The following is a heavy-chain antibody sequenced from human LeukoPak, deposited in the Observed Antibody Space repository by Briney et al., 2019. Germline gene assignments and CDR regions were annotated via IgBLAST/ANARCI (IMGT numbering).Heavy chain of an antibody. CDR1: GGSISSYY. D-gene: IGHD5-18*01. Sequence: TTSETLSLTCTVSGGSISSYYWSWIRQPAGKGLEWIGRIYTSGSTNYNPSLKSRVTMSVDTSKNQFSLKLSSLTAADTAVYYCASLAGYSYNYRSDYWGQGTLVTVSS. CDR2: IYTSGST. J-gene: IGHJ4*02. V-gene: IGHV4-4*07. CDR3: ASLAGYSYNYRSDY.